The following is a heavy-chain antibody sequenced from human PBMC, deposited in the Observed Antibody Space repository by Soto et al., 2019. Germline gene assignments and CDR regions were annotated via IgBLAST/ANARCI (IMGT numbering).Heavy chain of an antibody. V-gene: IGHV1-69*12. J-gene: IGHJ3*02. Sequence: QVQLVQSGTEVKKPGSSVKVSCKASGGTFSRHAVNWVRQAPGQGLEWMGAILPIVDATNDAQKFQDRVTIPADESTGTVYMELRSLRSEDTAVYFCAGAPPNDDGDPDAFDIWGQGTLVIVSS. D-gene: IGHD4-17*01. CDR3: AGAPPNDDGDPDAFDI. CDR2: ILPIVDAT. CDR1: GGTFSRHA.